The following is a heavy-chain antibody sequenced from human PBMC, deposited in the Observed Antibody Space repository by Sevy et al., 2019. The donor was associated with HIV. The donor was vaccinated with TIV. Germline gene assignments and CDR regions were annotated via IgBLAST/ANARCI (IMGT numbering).Heavy chain of an antibody. D-gene: IGHD2-8*01. CDR3: AREGCTKPHDY. CDR2: LAFGCGEI. V-gene: IGHV3-23*01. CDR1: GFTFSKYS. J-gene: IGHJ4*02. Sequence: GGSLRLSCAASGFTFSKYSMSWVRQPPGKGLEWVSTLAFGCGEINYADSVKGRFTISRDNPKSSVYLQMNNLRPDDTAVYYCAREGCTKPHDYWGQGTLVTVSS.